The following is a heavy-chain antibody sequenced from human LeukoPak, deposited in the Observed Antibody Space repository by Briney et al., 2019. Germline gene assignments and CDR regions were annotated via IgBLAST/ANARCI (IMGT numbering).Heavy chain of an antibody. J-gene: IGHJ4*02. CDR2: IYSGGST. V-gene: IGHV3-53*01. CDR1: GFSFGDHG. Sequence: PGRSLRLSCATSGFSFGDHGVSWVRQAPGKGLEWVSVIYSGGSTYYADSVKGRFTISRDNSKNTLYLQMNSLRAEDTAVYYCASGRTAGYYWGQGTLVTVSS. CDR3: ASGRTAGYY. D-gene: IGHD3-9*01.